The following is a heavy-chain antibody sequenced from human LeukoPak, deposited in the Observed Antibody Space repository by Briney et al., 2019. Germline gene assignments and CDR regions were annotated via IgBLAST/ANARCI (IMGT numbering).Heavy chain of an antibody. V-gene: IGHV3-9*01. J-gene: IGHJ4*02. D-gene: IGHD6-13*01. CDR3: AKDSTRLSSSWYYFDY. CDR2: ISWNSGSI. CDR1: GFTFDDYA. Sequence: GGSLRLSCAASGFTFDDYAMHWVRQAPGKGLEWVSGISWNSGSIGYADSVKGRFTISRDNAKNSLYLQMNSLRAEDTALYYCAKDSTRLSSSWYYFDYWGQGTLVTVSS.